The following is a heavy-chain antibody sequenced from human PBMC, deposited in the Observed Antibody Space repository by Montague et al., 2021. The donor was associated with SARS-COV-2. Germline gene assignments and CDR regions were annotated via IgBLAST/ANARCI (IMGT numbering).Heavy chain of an antibody. CDR1: GDSVSSNSAT. V-gene: IGHV6-1*01. J-gene: IGHJ6*02. Sequence: CAISGDSVSSNSATWNRVRQSPSRGLEWLGRTYYRYKWYNDYAVSVRGRVTINPDTSKNQFSLQLNSVTPEDTAIYYCTSGREGNYNVMDVWGQGTTVTVA. CDR3: TSGREGNYNVMDV. D-gene: IGHD1-1*01. CDR2: TYYRYKWYN.